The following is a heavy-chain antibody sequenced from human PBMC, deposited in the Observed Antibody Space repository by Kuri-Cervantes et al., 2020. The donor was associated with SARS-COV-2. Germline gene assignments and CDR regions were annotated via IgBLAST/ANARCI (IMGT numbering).Heavy chain of an antibody. D-gene: IGHD3-22*01. CDR3: ARTPPHDSSGSSFDY. V-gene: IGHV3-30*04. CDR2: ISYDGSNK. CDR1: GFTFSSYA. Sequence: GGSLRLSCAASGFTFSSYAMHWVRQAPGKGLEWVAVISYDGSNKYYADSVKGRFTISRDNSKNTLYLQMNSLRAEDTAVYYCARTPPHDSSGSSFDYWGQGTLVTVSS. J-gene: IGHJ4*02.